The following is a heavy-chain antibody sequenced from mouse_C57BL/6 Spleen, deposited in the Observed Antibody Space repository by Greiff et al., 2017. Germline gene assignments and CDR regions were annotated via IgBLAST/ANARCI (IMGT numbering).Heavy chain of an antibody. CDR3: ASNDGYYSPFAY. Sequence: EVKLVESGPGLVKPSQSLSLTCSVTGYSITSGYYWNWIRQFPGNKLEWMGYISYDGSNNYNPSLKNRISITRDTSKNQFFLKLNSVTTEDTATYYCASNDGYYSPFAYWGQGTLVTVSA. CDR1: GYSITSGYY. J-gene: IGHJ3*01. V-gene: IGHV3-6*01. D-gene: IGHD2-3*01. CDR2: ISYDGSN.